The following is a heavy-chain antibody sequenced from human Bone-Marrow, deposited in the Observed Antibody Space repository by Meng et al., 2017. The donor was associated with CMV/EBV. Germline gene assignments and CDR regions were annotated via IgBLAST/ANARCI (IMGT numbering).Heavy chain of an antibody. Sequence: SETLSLTCTVSGYSISSGYYWGWIRQPPGKGLEWIGSIYHSGSTYYNPSLKSRVTISVDTSKNQFSLKLSSVTAADTAVYYCARCIIAVAGKGGFDYWGQGTLVTVSS. CDR2: IYHSGST. CDR3: ARCIIAVAGKGGFDY. J-gene: IGHJ4*02. CDR1: GYSISSGYY. V-gene: IGHV4-38-2*02. D-gene: IGHD6-19*01.